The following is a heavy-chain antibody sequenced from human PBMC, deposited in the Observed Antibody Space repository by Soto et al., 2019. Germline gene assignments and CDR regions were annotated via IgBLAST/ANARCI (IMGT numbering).Heavy chain of an antibody. Sequence: SETLSLTCTVSGGSISSGDYYWSWIRQPPGKGLEWIGYIYYSGSTYYNPSLKSRVTISVDTSKNQFSLKLSSATAADTAVYYCARDLDSSGAFDYWGQGTLVTVSS. V-gene: IGHV4-30-4*01. CDR3: ARDLDSSGAFDY. D-gene: IGHD3-22*01. J-gene: IGHJ4*02. CDR1: GGSISSGDYY. CDR2: IYYSGST.